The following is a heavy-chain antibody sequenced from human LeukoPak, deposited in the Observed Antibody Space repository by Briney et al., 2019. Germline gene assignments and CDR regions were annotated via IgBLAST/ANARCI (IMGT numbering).Heavy chain of an antibody. CDR1: GYTFTSYG. D-gene: IGHD6-13*01. J-gene: IGHJ4*02. Sequence: GASVKVSCKASGYTFTSYGISWVRQAPGQGLEWMGWISAYNGNINYAQKLQGRVTMTTDTSTSTAYLELRSLRSDDTAVYYCAREVGIAAAGLPDYWGQGTLVTVSS. CDR3: AREVGIAAAGLPDY. V-gene: IGHV1-18*01. CDR2: ISAYNGNI.